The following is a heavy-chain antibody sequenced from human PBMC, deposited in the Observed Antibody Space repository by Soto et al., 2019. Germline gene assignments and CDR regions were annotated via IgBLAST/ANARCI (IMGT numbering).Heavy chain of an antibody. Sequence: SETLSLTCTVSGGSISSYYWSWIRQPPGKGLEWIGYIYYSGRTNYNPALKSRVTLSVDMSKSQFSLKLSYVAAADTAVYYCARGDCSSTICFTFDPWGQGTLVTVSS. CDR2: IYYSGRT. CDR3: ARGDCSSTICFTFDP. V-gene: IGHV4-59*01. CDR1: GGSISSYY. J-gene: IGHJ5*02. D-gene: IGHD2-2*01.